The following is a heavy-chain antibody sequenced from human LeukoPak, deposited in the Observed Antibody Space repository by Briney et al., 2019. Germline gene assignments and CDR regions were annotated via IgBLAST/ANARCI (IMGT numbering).Heavy chain of an antibody. D-gene: IGHD4-11*01. Sequence: SETLSLTCTVSGGSISNYYWSWIRQPAGKGLEWIGRMYTSGSTNYNPSLKSRVTMSVDTSKNQFSLNLSSVTAADTAVYYCARRTVTTSYFDYWGQGTLVTVSS. CDR3: ARRTVTTSYFDY. V-gene: IGHV4-4*07. CDR2: MYTSGST. CDR1: GGSISNYY. J-gene: IGHJ4*02.